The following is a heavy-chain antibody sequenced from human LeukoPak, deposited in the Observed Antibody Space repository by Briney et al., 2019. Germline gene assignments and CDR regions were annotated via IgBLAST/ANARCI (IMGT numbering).Heavy chain of an antibody. CDR2: IKQDGSEK. CDR3: ARDLGEVLRFLEWTNTGDAFDI. CDR1: GFTFSSYW. J-gene: IGHJ3*02. V-gene: IGHV3-7*01. D-gene: IGHD3-3*01. Sequence: GGSLRLSCAASGFTFSSYWMSWDRQAPGKGREWVANIKQDGSEKYYVDSVKGRFTISRDNAKNSLYLQMNSLRAEDTAVYYCARDLGEVLRFLEWTNTGDAFDIWGQGTMVTVSS.